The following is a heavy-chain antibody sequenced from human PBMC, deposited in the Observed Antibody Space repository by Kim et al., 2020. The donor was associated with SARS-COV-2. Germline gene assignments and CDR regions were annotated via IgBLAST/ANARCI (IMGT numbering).Heavy chain of an antibody. CDR2: ISAYNGNT. Sequence: ASVKVSCKASGYTFTSYGISWVRQAPGQGLEWMGWISAYNGNTNYAQKLQGRVTMTTDTSTSTAYMELRSLRSDDTAVYYCARDVRGSGWDYYYYGMDVWGQGTTVTVSS. J-gene: IGHJ6*02. V-gene: IGHV1-18*01. CDR1: GYTFTSYG. CDR3: ARDVRGSGWDYYYYGMDV. D-gene: IGHD6-19*01.